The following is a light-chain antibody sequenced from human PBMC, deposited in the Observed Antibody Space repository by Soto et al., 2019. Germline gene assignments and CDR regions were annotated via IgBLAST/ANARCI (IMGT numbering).Light chain of an antibody. CDR1: SSDVGRYNF. J-gene: IGLJ1*01. CDR2: EGS. CDR3: CSYAGSSTYV. Sequence: QSVLTQPASVSGSPGQSITISCTGTSSDVGRYNFVSWYQQHPGTAPELMIYEGSKRPSGVSNRFSGSKSGNTASLTISGLQAEDEADYYCCSYAGSSTYVFXTGTKVTVL. V-gene: IGLV2-23*01.